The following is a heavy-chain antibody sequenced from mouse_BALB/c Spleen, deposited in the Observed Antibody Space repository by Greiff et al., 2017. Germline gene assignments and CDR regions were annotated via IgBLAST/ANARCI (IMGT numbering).Heavy chain of an antibody. J-gene: IGHJ2*01. CDR1: GFTFSSYT. CDR2: ISNGGGST. D-gene: IGHD2-10*01. V-gene: IGHV5-12-2*01. Sequence: EVKVEESGGGLVQPGGSLKLSCAASGFTFSSYTMSWVRQTPEKRLEWVAYISNGGGSTYYPDTVKGRFTISRDNAKNTLYLQMSSLKSEDTAMYYCARQTSYYGNYYFDYWGQGTTLTVSS. CDR3: ARQTSYYGNYYFDY.